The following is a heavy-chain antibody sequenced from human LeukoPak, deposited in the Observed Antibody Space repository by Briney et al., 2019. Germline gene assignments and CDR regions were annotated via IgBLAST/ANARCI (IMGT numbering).Heavy chain of an antibody. CDR3: ATKSTRVVPAAIDYYYYMDV. V-gene: IGHV3-23*01. D-gene: IGHD2-2*01. J-gene: IGHJ6*03. CDR2: ISGSGGST. Sequence: PGGSLRLSCAASGFTFSSYAMSWVRQAPGKGLEWVSAISGSGGSTYYADSVKGRFTISRDNSKNTPYLQMNSLRAEDTAVYYCATKSTRVVPAAIDYYYYMDVWGKGTTVTVSS. CDR1: GFTFSSYA.